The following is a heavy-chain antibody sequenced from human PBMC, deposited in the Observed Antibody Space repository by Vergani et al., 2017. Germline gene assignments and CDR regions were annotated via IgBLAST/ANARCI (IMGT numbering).Heavy chain of an antibody. CDR1: GYMFSSYW. J-gene: IGHJ4*02. CDR3: GRRSGLRNTPYTDS. D-gene: IGHD2-2*02. CDR2: VYPADSDT. Sequence: EVQLVQSAAEVKKPGESLKISCKGSGYMFSSYWIAWVRQMPGKGLECIGIVYPADSDTRYSPSFQGQVTISADKSINTAYLQWSSLKTADSAMYYCGRRSGLRNTPYTDSWGQGTLVTVSS. V-gene: IGHV5-51*01.